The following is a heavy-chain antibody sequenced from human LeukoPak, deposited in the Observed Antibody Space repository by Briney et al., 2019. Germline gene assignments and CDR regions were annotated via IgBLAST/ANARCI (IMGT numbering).Heavy chain of an antibody. D-gene: IGHD5-18*01. CDR2: IYSGGST. V-gene: IGHV3-66*01. Sequence: GGSLRLSCAASGFTISSNYMSWVRQAPGKGLGWVSVIYSGGSTYYADSVKGRFTISRDNSKNTLYLQMNSLRVEDTAVYYCARVQYSYGYSDAFDIWGQGTMVTVSS. CDR1: GFTISSNY. CDR3: ARVQYSYGYSDAFDI. J-gene: IGHJ3*02.